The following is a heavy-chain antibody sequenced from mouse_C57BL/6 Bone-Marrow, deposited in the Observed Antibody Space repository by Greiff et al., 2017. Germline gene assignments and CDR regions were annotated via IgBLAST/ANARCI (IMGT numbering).Heavy chain of an antibody. V-gene: IGHV14-3*01. Sequence: VQLQQSVAELVRPGASVKLSCTASGFNIKNTYMHWVKQRPGQGLEWIGRIDPANGNTKYDAKFQGKATITADTSSNTAYLQLSSLTSEDTAIYYCAIYEGYPHGYFDVWGTGTTLTVSS. CDR3: AIYEGYPHGYFDV. CDR1: GFNIKNTY. CDR2: IDPANGNT. J-gene: IGHJ1*03. D-gene: IGHD2-3*01.